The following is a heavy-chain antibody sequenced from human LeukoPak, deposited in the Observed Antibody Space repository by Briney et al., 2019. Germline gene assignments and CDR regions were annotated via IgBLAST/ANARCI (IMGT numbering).Heavy chain of an antibody. V-gene: IGHV3-74*01. J-gene: IGHJ3*02. Sequence: PGGSLRLSCAASGFTFSSYWMHWVRQAPGKGLVWVSRINSDGSSTSYADSVKGRFTISRDNSKNTLYLQMNSLRAEDTAVYYCAKVNFGREGQAFDIWGQGTMVTVSS. D-gene: IGHD3-16*01. CDR1: GFTFSSYW. CDR3: AKVNFGREGQAFDI. CDR2: INSDGSST.